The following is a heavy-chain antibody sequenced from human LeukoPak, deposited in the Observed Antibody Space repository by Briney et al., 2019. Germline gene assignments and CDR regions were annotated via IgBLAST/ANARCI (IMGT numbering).Heavy chain of an antibody. CDR1: GFSVSSTY. Sequence: GGSLRLSCAASGFSVSSTYMSWVRQAPGKGLEWVSINSGGNTYYADSVKGRFTISRDNSKNTLYLQMNRLRPEDTAVYYCARGTVTAPDYWGQGTLVTVSS. CDR2: NSGGNT. CDR3: ARGTVTAPDY. D-gene: IGHD2-21*02. J-gene: IGHJ4*02. V-gene: IGHV3-53*01.